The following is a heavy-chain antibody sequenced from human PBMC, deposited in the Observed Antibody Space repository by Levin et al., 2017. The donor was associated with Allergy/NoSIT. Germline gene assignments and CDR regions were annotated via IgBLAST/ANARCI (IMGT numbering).Heavy chain of an antibody. V-gene: IGHV1-2*02. CDR2: INFNSGGT. CDR1: GHTFTGYY. J-gene: IGHJ4*02. Sequence: GESLKISCKASGHTFTGYYMHWVRQAPGQGLEWMGWINFNSGGTNYPQKFQGRVTFTRDTSINTAYMELSRLRSDDTAVYYCAAERGWYVGGDDYWGQGTLVTVSS. D-gene: IGHD6-19*01. CDR3: AAERGWYVGGDDY.